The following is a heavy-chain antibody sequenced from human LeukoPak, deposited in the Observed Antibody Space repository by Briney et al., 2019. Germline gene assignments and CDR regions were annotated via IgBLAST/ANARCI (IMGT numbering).Heavy chain of an antibody. CDR2: INPSGGST. CDR3: ASYILTQGYYYGMDV. J-gene: IGHJ6*02. CDR1: GYTFTSCF. Sequence: ASVKVSCKASGYTFTSCFIHWVRQAPGQGLEWMGVINPSGGSTSYAQKLQGRVTMTTDTSTSTAYMELRSLRSDDTAVYYCASYILTQGYYYGMDVWGQGTTVTVSS. D-gene: IGHD3-9*01. V-gene: IGHV1-46*01.